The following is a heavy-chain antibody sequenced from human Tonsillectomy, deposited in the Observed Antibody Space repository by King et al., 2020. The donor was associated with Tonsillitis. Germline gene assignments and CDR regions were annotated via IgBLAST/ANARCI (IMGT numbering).Heavy chain of an antibody. CDR3: ARGSNIAAAGTGYYVDY. CDR1: GGSISSYY. D-gene: IGHD6-13*01. CDR2: IYDSGST. V-gene: IGHV4-59*01. J-gene: IGHJ4*02. Sequence: VQLQESGPGLVKPSETLSLTCTVSGGSISSYYWSWIRQPPGKGLEWIGYIYDSGSTNYNPSLKSRGTISVDTSKNQLSLKLSSVTAADTAVYYCARGSNIAAAGTGYYVDYWGQGTLVTVSS.